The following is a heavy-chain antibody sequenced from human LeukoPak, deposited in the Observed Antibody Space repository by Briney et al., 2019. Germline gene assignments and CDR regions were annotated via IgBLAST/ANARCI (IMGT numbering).Heavy chain of an antibody. CDR2: IYHSVST. D-gene: IGHD2-2*01. J-gene: IGHJ6*04. V-gene: IGHV4-4*02. CDR3: HCSNYYYGMDV. Sequence: SGTLSLTCAVSGGSIRSSNWWSWVRQPPGKGLEWIGEIYHSVSTNYNPSLKSRATISVDKSKNQFSLKLSSVTAADSAVYYCHCSNYYYGMDVWGKGTTVTVSS. CDR1: GGSIRSSNW.